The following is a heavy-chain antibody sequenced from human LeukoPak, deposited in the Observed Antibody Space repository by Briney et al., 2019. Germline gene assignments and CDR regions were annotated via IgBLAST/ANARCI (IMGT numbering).Heavy chain of an antibody. Sequence: GASVKVSCKASGYTFTSYGISWVRQAPGQGLEWMEWISAYNGNTNYAQKLQGRVTMTTDTSTSTAYMELRSLRSDDTAVYYCARVYPPFVVVVAGGWDYFDYWGQGTLVTVSS. CDR1: GYTFTSYG. V-gene: IGHV1-18*01. CDR2: ISAYNGNT. CDR3: ARVYPPFVVVVAGGWDYFDY. D-gene: IGHD2-15*01. J-gene: IGHJ4*02.